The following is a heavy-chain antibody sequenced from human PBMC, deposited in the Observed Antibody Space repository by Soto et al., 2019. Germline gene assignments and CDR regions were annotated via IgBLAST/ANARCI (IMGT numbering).Heavy chain of an antibody. CDR3: ARRRSATNSYKWFDP. J-gene: IGHJ5*02. D-gene: IGHD2-15*01. V-gene: IGHV4-31*03. Sequence: PSETLSLTCSVSGAALNSGNYYWSWIRQVPGKGLEWIGHIYVTGAVDYNPSLRDRITISQDTSERQFSLNLRLVTAADTAVYYCARRRSATNSYKWFDPWGQGALVAVSS. CDR2: IYVTGAV. CDR1: GAALNSGNYY.